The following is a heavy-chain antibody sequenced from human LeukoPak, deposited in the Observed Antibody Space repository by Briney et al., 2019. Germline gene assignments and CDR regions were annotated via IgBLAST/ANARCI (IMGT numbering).Heavy chain of an antibody. V-gene: IGHV3-74*01. D-gene: IGHD2-8*01. J-gene: IGHJ4*02. CDR2: INSDGRGT. Sequence: GGSLRLSCAASGFTFRNAWMSWVRQAPGKGLVWVSRINSDGRGTTYADSVKGRFTISRDNAKNTLFLQMNTLRAEDTAVYYCARGYTGTIDYWGRGTLVTVSS. CDR1: GFTFRNAW. CDR3: ARGYTGTIDY.